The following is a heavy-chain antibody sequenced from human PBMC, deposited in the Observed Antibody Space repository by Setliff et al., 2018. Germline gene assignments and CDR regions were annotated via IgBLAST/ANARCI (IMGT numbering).Heavy chain of an antibody. V-gene: IGHV3-7*03. Sequence: GGSLRLSCAASGFTFSNAWMSWVRQAPGKGLEWVANINQRESAKLYVDSVKGRFTISRDNAENSLYLQMNSLRAEDTAVYYCARLTGGPAYYMDVWGKGTTVTVSS. D-gene: IGHD3-16*01. CDR2: INQRESAK. CDR3: ARLTGGPAYYMDV. J-gene: IGHJ6*03. CDR1: GFTFSNAW.